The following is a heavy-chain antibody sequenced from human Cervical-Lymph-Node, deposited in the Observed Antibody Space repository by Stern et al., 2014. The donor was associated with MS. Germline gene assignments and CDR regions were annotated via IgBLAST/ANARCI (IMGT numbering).Heavy chain of an antibody. CDR3: ARDRGSDSDY. Sequence: HVQLVESGAEVERPGASVQVSCKASGYTFTAYFLHWVRQAPGQELECMLLIIPKTGSSTYAQKFQDRVTITMDSSINTGYMEVSSLRSDDTAVYYCARDRGSDSDYWGQGTLVAVSS. CDR1: GYTFTAYF. D-gene: IGHD1-26*01. V-gene: IGHV1-2*02. CDR2: IIPKTGSS. J-gene: IGHJ4*02.